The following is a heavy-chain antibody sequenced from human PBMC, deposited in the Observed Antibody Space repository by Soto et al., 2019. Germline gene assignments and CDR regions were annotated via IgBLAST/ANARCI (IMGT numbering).Heavy chain of an antibody. CDR1: GVSISSYY. V-gene: IGHV4-59*08. Sequence: QVQLQESAPGLVKPSETLSLTCTVSGVSISSYYWSWIRQLPGKGLEWIGYIYYSGSTNYNPTLNNRVTITVDTSKYQVSRNLSSVTAADTAVYYCARHPHYYYYYYMDVWGQGTTVTVSS. CDR3: ARHPHYYYYYYMDV. J-gene: IGHJ6*03. CDR2: IYYSGST.